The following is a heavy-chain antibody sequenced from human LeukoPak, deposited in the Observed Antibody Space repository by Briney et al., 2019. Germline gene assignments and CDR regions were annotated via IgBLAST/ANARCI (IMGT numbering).Heavy chain of an antibody. CDR1: GYTFTSYD. CDR3: ARAGRSSRTYWFDP. D-gene: IGHD1-14*01. Sequence: ASVKVSCKASGYTFTSYDINWVRQATGQGLEWMGWMNPNSGNTGYAQKFQGRVTITRNTSISTAYMELSSLRPEDTAVYYCARAGRSSRTYWFDPWGQGTLVTVSS. J-gene: IGHJ5*02. V-gene: IGHV1-8*03. CDR2: MNPNSGNT.